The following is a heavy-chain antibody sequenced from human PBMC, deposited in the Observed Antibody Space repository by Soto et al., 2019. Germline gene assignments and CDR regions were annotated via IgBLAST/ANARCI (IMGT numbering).Heavy chain of an antibody. Sequence: SETLSLPCIVTHGSISSFYWNWIRQPPGKGLEWIGYIYYSGSTNYNPSLKSRATISVDTSMNQFSLRLKLSSVTAADTAVYYCARGSTGDFDYWGQGTPVTVSS. J-gene: IGHJ4*02. D-gene: IGHD4-17*01. V-gene: IGHV4-59*01. CDR1: HGSISSFY. CDR2: IYYSGST. CDR3: ARGSTGDFDY.